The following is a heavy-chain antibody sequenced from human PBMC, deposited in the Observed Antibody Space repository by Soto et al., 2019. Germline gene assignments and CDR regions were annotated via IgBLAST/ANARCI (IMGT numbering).Heavy chain of an antibody. D-gene: IGHD6-6*01. CDR1: GGTFSSYA. Sequence: SVKVSCKASGGTFSSYAISWVRQAPGQGLEWMGVIIPIFGTANYAQKCQGRVTITADESTSTAYMELSSLRSEDTAVYYCARDLSIAATSDYYYGMDVWGQGTTVTVSS. V-gene: IGHV1-69*13. J-gene: IGHJ6*02. CDR2: IIPIFGTA. CDR3: ARDLSIAATSDYYYGMDV.